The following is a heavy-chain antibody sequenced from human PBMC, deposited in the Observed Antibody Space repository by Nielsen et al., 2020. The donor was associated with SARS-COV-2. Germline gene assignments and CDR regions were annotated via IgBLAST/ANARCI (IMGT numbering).Heavy chain of an antibody. CDR1: GGSISSSTYY. CDR2: ISYSGNT. CDR3: ATGNKIFDDAFDV. Sequence: SETLSLTCTVSGGSISSSTYYWGWVRQPPGKGLEWIATISYSGNTYYNPSLESRVTISVDRSKSQFSLRLTSVTAADTAVYFCATGNKIFDDAFDVWGQGALVTVSA. D-gene: IGHD1/OR15-1a*01. V-gene: IGHV4-39*07. J-gene: IGHJ3*01.